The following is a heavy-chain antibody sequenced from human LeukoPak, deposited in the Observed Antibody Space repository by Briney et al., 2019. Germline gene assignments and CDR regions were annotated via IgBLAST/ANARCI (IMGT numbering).Heavy chain of an antibody. CDR1: GFTFSDYY. CDR3: ARERVDVLLRDYYYYGMDV. J-gene: IGHJ6*02. CDR2: ISSSSSYT. V-gene: IGHV3-11*06. D-gene: IGHD3-10*01. Sequence: PGGSLRLSCAASGFTFSDYYMSWIRQAPGKGLEWVSYISSSSSYTNYADSVKGRFIISRDNAKNSLYLQMNSLRAEDTAVYYCARERVDVLLRDYYYYGMDVWGQGTTVTVSS.